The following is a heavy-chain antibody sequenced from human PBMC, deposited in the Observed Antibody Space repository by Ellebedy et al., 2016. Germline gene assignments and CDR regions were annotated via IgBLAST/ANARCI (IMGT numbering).Heavy chain of an antibody. CDR3: ATRGIILRFLEWLYPTTYYGMDV. D-gene: IGHD3-3*01. CDR1: GFTFSSYW. V-gene: IGHV3-7*03. CDR2: IKQDGSEK. J-gene: IGHJ6*02. Sequence: GESLKISXAASGFTFSSYWMSWVRQAPGKGLGWVANIKQDGSEKYYVDSVKGRFTISRDNAKNSLYLQMNSLRAEDTAVYYCATRGIILRFLEWLYPTTYYGMDVWGQGTTVTVSS.